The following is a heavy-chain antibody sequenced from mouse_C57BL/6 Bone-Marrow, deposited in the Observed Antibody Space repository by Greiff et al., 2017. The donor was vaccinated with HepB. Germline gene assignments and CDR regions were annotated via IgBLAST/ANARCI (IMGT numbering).Heavy chain of an antibody. D-gene: IGHD2-5*01. Sequence: QVQLQQPGAELVKPGASVKMSCKASGYTFTSYWITWVKQRPGQGLEWIGDIYPGSGSTNYNEKFKSKATLTVDTSSSTAYMQLSSLTSEDSAVYYCARPPPYSKAWFAYWGQGTLVTVSA. CDR1: GYTFTSYW. CDR3: ARPPPYSKAWFAY. J-gene: IGHJ3*01. V-gene: IGHV1-55*01. CDR2: IYPGSGST.